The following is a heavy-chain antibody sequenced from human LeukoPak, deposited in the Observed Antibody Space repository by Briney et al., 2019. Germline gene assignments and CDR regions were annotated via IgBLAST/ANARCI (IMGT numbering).Heavy chain of an antibody. Sequence: GGSLRLSCAASGFSLTTAWMSWVRQAPGKGLEWVANIKPDATEKHYVDSVRGRFTISRDNAQNSLSLEMSSLGAEDTAVYYCARGVWSSRNAFDIWGQGTMVTVSS. V-gene: IGHV3-7*01. CDR2: IKPDATEK. CDR3: ARGVWSSRNAFDI. CDR1: GFSLTTAW. J-gene: IGHJ3*02. D-gene: IGHD1-14*01.